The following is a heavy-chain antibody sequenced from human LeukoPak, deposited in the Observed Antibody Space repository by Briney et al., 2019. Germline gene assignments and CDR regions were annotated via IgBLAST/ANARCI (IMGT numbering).Heavy chain of an antibody. J-gene: IGHJ5*02. Sequence: SQTLSLTCAISGDSVSSNSAAWNWIRQSPSRGLEWLGRTYYRSKWYNDYAVSVKSRITINPDTSKNQFSLQLNSVTPEDTAVYYCARAVKRDSSGVYNWFDPWGQGTLVTVSS. CDR3: ARAVKRDSSGVYNWFDP. CDR2: TYYRSKWYN. D-gene: IGHD6-19*01. V-gene: IGHV6-1*01. CDR1: GDSVSSNSAA.